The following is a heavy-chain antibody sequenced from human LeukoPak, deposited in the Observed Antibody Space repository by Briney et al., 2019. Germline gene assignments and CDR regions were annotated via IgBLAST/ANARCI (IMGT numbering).Heavy chain of an antibody. Sequence: GESLKISCKGSGYSFTSYWIGWVRQMPGKGLEWMGIIYPGDSDTRYSPSFQGQVTISADKSISTAYLQWSSPKASDTAMYYCARPMAIFGVVKYYYGMDVWGQGTTVTVSS. CDR2: IYPGDSDT. J-gene: IGHJ6*02. CDR3: ARPMAIFGVVKYYYGMDV. V-gene: IGHV5-51*01. D-gene: IGHD3-3*01. CDR1: GYSFTSYW.